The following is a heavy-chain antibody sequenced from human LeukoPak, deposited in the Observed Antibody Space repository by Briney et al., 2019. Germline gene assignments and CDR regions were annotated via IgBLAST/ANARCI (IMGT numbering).Heavy chain of an antibody. CDR2: IYYSGST. CDR3: ARQVREFDFDY. Sequence: SGTLSLTCTVSVGCLSSFYLSWVRQPPGKGLEWIGYIYYSGSTNYNPSLKSRVTISVDTSKNQFSLKLSSVTAADTRVYYCARQVREFDFDYWGQGTLVTVSS. D-gene: IGHD3-10*01. J-gene: IGHJ4*02. CDR1: VGCLSSFY. V-gene: IGHV4-59*08.